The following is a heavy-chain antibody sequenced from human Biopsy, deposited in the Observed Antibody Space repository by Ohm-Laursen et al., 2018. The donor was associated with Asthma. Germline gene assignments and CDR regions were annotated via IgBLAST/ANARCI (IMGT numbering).Heavy chain of an antibody. CDR2: VNTGNGDT. Sequence: GASVKVSCKASGYNFISFAIHWVRQAPGQRLEWMGWVNTGNGDTKYSQKFQGRVTITRDTSANTAYMELRSLRSEDTATYYCARTYYDFLTGQVKDVFGVWGQGTMVIVSS. D-gene: IGHD3-9*01. V-gene: IGHV1-3*04. CDR3: ARTYYDFLTGQVKDVFGV. CDR1: GYNFISFA. J-gene: IGHJ3*01.